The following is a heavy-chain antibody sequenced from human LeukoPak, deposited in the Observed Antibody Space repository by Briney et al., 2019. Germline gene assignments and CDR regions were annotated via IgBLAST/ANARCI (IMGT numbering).Heavy chain of an antibody. V-gene: IGHV3-23*01. Sequence: GGSLRLSCAASGFTFSSYAMSWVRQAPGKGLEWVSAISGSGGSTYYADSVKGRFTISRDNSKNTLYLQMNSLRAEDTAVYYCARDITMVRGVIITKNYFDYWGQGTLVTVSS. CDR2: ISGSGGST. J-gene: IGHJ4*02. CDR3: ARDITMVRGVIITKNYFDY. D-gene: IGHD3-10*01. CDR1: GFTFSSYA.